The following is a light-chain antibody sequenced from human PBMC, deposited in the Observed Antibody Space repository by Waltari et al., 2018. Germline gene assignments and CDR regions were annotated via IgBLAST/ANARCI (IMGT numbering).Light chain of an antibody. Sequence: DVVMTQSPDSLAVSLGERATINCKSTQSVSYRPDNKNYLAWFQQKPGPPPKLLIYWASTRESGVPDRFTGSGSGTDFTLANNSLQAEDVAVYYCQQYYIAPWTFGQGSKVESK. V-gene: IGKV4-1*01. CDR2: WAS. CDR1: QSVSYRPDNKNY. J-gene: IGKJ1*01. CDR3: QQYYIAPWT.